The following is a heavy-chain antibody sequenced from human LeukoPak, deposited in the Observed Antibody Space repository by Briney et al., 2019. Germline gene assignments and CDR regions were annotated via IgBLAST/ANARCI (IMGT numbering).Heavy chain of an antibody. CDR2: FDPEDGET. CDR1: GYTFTVYY. J-gene: IGHJ3*02. D-gene: IGHD4-23*01. CDR3: ATDGPMTTVGKDAFDI. Sequence: ASVKVSCKASGYTFTVYYVHWVRQAPGKGLEWMGGFDPEDGETIYAQKFQGRVTMTEDTSTDTAYMELSSLRSEDTAVYYCATDGPMTTVGKDAFDIWGQGTMVTVSS. V-gene: IGHV1-24*01.